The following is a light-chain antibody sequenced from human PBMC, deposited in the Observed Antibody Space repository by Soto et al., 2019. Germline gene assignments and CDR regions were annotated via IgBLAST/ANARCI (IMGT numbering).Light chain of an antibody. CDR2: GAS. Sequence: EIVLTQSPRTLSLSPGENATISCAASQSVRSNSLAWYQQKPGQAPRLLMSGASGRATGTPPRFSGRGSGTDFTLTISRLEPEDFAVYYCQQYGTSPLTFGGGTKVDI. J-gene: IGKJ4*01. CDR3: QQYGTSPLT. V-gene: IGKV3-20*01. CDR1: QSVRSNS.